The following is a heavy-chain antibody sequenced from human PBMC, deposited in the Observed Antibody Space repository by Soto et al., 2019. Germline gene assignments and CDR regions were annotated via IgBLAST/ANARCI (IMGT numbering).Heavy chain of an antibody. D-gene: IGHD1-26*01. V-gene: IGHV3-30-3*01. CDR3: AQLLGGSYAFEI. CDR2: ISYDGSNR. CDR1: GFTVRNYP. Sequence: PEGSLRRSGAASGFTVRNYPMNWVRQAPDKGLQWVAVISYDGSNRDYADSVRGRFTISRDNSKNTLYLQMNSLRPEDTAVYYCAQLLGGSYAFEIWGQGTMVTVSS. J-gene: IGHJ3*02.